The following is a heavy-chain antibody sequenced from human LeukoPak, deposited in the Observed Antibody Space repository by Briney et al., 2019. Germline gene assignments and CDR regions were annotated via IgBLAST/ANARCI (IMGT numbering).Heavy chain of an antibody. CDR3: ARAGRDYLDAFDI. CDR1: GFTFSDYY. Sequence: SGGSLRLSCAASGFTFSDYYRSWIRQAPGKGLEWVSYISSSGSTIYYADSVKGRFTISRDNAKNSLYLQMNSLRAEDTAVYYCARAGRDYLDAFDIWGQGTMVTVSS. J-gene: IGHJ3*02. V-gene: IGHV3-11*01. D-gene: IGHD3-10*01. CDR2: ISSSGSTI.